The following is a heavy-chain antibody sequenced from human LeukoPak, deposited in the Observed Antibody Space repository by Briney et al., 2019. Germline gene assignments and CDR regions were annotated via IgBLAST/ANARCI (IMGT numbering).Heavy chain of an antibody. CDR3: ARHVVEVATFDP. CDR2: IYYSGST. J-gene: IGHJ5*02. Sequence: PSETLSLTCTVSGGSISSSSYYWGWIRQPPGKGLEWIGSIYYSGSTYYNPSLKSRVTISVDTSKNQFSLKLSSVTAADTAVYYCARHVVEVATFDPWGQGTLVTVSS. D-gene: IGHD6-6*01. V-gene: IGHV4-39*01. CDR1: GGSISSSSYY.